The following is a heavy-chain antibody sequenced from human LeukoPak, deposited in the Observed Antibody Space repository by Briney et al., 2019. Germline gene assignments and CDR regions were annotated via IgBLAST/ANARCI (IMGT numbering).Heavy chain of an antibody. CDR2: ISSSSSYI. V-gene: IGHV3-21*01. D-gene: IGHD3-22*01. CDR3: ARDYYDSSGHFDY. J-gene: IGHJ4*02. Sequence: PGGSLRLSCAASGFTFSSYWMNWVRQAPGKGLEWVSSISSSSSYIYYADSVKGRFTISRDNAKNSLYLQMNSLRAEDTAVYYCARDYYDSSGHFDYWGQGTLVTVSS. CDR1: GFTFSSYW.